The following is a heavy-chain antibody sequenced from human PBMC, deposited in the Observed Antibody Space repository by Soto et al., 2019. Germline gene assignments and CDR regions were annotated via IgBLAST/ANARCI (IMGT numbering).Heavy chain of an antibody. D-gene: IGHD2-15*01. CDR3: ARGVDCFGP. Sequence: QVQLVESGGGVVQPGRSLRLSCAASGFTFSSYAMHWVRQAPGKGLEWVAVIWYDGSNKYFADSVKGRFTISRDNSKNAQYVQMNSLRVEDTAVYYCARGVDCFGPWGQGALVTVS. V-gene: IGHV3-33*01. CDR1: GFTFSSYA. CDR2: IWYDGSNK. J-gene: IGHJ5*02.